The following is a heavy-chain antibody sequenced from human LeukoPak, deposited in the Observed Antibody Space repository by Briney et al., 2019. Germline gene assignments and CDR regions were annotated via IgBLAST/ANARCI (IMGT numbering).Heavy chain of an antibody. CDR1: GFTFSNYW. V-gene: IGHV3-7*01. Sequence: GGSLRLSCVSSGFTFSNYWMKWVRQAPGKGLEGVASINEDGSGKFSVGSVKDRITISRDNTRNSLDLQNNSLTVEDTAIYYCARDDGDVWGTGTTVTVSS. CDR2: INEDGSGK. CDR3: ARDDGDV. J-gene: IGHJ6*04.